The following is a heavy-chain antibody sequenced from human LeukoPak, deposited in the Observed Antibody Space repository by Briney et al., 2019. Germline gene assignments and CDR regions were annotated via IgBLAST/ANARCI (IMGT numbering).Heavy chain of an antibody. CDR1: GFTFSSYG. D-gene: IGHD3-3*01. Sequence: PGGSLRLSCAASGFTFSSYGMHWVRQAPAKGLEWVAFIRYDGSNKYYADSVKGRFTISRDNSKNTLYLQMNSLRAEDTAVYYCAKEGYYDFWSGYYSDYWGQGTLVTVSS. V-gene: IGHV3-30*02. CDR2: IRYDGSNK. CDR3: AKEGYYDFWSGYYSDY. J-gene: IGHJ4*02.